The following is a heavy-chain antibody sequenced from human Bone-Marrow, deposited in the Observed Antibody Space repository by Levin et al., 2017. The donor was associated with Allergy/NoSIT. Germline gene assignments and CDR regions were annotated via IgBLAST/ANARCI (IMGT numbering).Heavy chain of an antibody. V-gene: IGHV3-21*01. CDR2: ISSSSSYI. D-gene: IGHD6-13*01. Sequence: GESLKISCAASGFTFSSYSMNWVRQAPGKGLEWVSSISSSSSYIYYADSVKGRFTIPRDNAKNSLYPQMNSLRAEDTAVYYGARQIAAADTGSGWPEYYYYYGVDVWGQGTTVTVSS. CDR1: GFTFSSYS. CDR3: ARQIAAADTGSGWPEYYYYYGVDV. J-gene: IGHJ6*02.